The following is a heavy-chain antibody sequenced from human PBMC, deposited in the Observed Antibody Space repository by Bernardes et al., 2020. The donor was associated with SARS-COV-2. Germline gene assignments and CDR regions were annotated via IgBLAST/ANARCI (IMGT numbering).Heavy chain of an antibody. CDR2: INSDGTIT. V-gene: IGHV3-74*01. CDR3: ASSYYASGRY. J-gene: IGHJ4*02. D-gene: IGHD3-10*01. CDR1: GFTFSPYW. Sequence: GGSLRLSCAASGFTFSPYWMYWVRQAPGKGLLWVSRINSDGTITNYADSVKGRFTISRDNAKSTLYLQMNSLRAEDTAVYYCASSYYASGRYWGQGPLVTVSA.